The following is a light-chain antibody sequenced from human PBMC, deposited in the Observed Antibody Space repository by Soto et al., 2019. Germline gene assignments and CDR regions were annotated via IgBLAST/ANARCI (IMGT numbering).Light chain of an antibody. CDR2: EVS. J-gene: IGLJ1*01. CDR3: SSYEGSKNRPYI. Sequence: SARTQPPSASGSPVQSVTISCTGTSSDVGGYNYVSWYQQHPVKDPKLMIYEVSERPSGVPDRFSGSKSGNTASLTVSGLQAEDEDDYYSSSYEGSKNRPYIFGNGTKVTVL. CDR1: SSDVGGYNY. V-gene: IGLV2-8*01.